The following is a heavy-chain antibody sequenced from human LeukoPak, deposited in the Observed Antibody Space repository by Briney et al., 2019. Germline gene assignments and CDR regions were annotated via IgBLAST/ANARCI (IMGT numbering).Heavy chain of an antibody. J-gene: IGHJ4*02. Sequence: SETLSLTCTVSGDPFRSGGYSWSRIRQPPGKGLEWIGYIYHSGSTYYNPSLKSRVTISVDTSKNQFSLKLSSVTAADTAVYYCARGQNYYDSSGYIDYWGQGTLVTVSS. CDR2: IYHSGST. D-gene: IGHD3-22*01. CDR1: GDPFRSGGYS. CDR3: ARGQNYYDSSGYIDY. V-gene: IGHV4-30-2*02.